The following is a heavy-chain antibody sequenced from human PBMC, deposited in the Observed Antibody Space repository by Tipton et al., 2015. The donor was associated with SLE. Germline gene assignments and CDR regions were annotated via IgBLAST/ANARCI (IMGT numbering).Heavy chain of an antibody. CDR3: ARPAGSGWYWDY. J-gene: IGHJ4*02. V-gene: IGHV4-34*01. CDR2: INHSGST. D-gene: IGHD6-19*01. CDR1: GGSFSGYY. Sequence: TLSLTCAVYGGSFSGYYWSWIRQPPGKGLEWIGEINHSGSTNYNPSLKSRVTISVDTSKNQFSLKLSSVTAADTAVYYCARPAGSGWYWDYWGQGTLVTVSS.